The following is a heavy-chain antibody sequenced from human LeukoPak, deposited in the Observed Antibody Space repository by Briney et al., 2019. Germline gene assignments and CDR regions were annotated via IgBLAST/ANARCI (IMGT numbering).Heavy chain of an antibody. CDR1: GFTFDGYG. Sequence: GGSLRLSCAASGFTFDGYGMSWVRQAPGKGLEWVSGINWNGGSTGYADSVKGRFTISRDNAKNSLYLQMNSLRAEDTALYHCARAGFTEGMDVWGQGTTVTVSS. CDR2: INWNGGST. J-gene: IGHJ6*02. V-gene: IGHV3-20*01. CDR3: ARAGFTEGMDV.